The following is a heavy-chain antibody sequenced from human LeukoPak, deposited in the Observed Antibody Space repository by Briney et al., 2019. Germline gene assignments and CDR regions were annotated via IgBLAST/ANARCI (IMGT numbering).Heavy chain of an antibody. Sequence: GGSLRLSCAASGFTFSSYWMHWVRQAPGKGLVWVSRINSDGSSTTYADSVKGRFTISRDNAKNTLYLQMNSLRAEDTAVYYCVRGNDYGGPHYWGQGTLVTVSS. D-gene: IGHD4-23*01. V-gene: IGHV3-74*01. J-gene: IGHJ4*02. CDR1: GFTFSSYW. CDR3: VRGNDYGGPHY. CDR2: INSDGSST.